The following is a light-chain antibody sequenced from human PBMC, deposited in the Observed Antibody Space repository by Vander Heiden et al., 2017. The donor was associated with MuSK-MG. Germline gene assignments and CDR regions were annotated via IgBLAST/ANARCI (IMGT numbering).Light chain of an antibody. CDR2: NVN. CDR3: SSHTSKNTLI. J-gene: IGLJ2*01. CDR1: SSDVGGYKY. V-gene: IGLV2-14*03. Sequence: QSALRQPASVSGSPGQSITISCTGSSSDVGGYKYVAWYQTQPGAAPKLLIYNVNIRPSGLSDRFSGSKSGNTASLTISGLRPEDEADYYCSSHTSKNTLIFGGGTKVTVL.